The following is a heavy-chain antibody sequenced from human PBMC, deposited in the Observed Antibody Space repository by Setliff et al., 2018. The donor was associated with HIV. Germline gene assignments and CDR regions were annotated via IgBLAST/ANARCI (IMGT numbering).Heavy chain of an antibody. D-gene: IGHD3-3*01. J-gene: IGHJ6*03. CDR1: GGSMNSHY. CDR3: ARGVVDYDFWSGSGDYYYVDV. CDR2: SYYSVST. V-gene: IGHV4-59*11. Sequence: SETLSLTCTVSGGSMNSHYWSWIRQSPGRGLEWIGYSYYSVSTKYNPSLKSRVSMSIDTSKNQFSLKMSSVTAADTAVYYCARGVVDYDFWSGSGDYYYVDVWGKGTTVTVSS.